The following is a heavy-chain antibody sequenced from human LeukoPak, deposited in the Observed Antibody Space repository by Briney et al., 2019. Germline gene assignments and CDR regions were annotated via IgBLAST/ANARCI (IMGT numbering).Heavy chain of an antibody. V-gene: IGHV1-2*02. CDR3: ARPFRSGSYYGTTSAFDI. CDR2: INPNSGGT. CDR1: GYTFTGYY. D-gene: IGHD1-26*01. Sequence: ASVKVSCKASGYTFTGYYIHWVRQAPGQGLEWMGWINPNSGGTNYAQKFQGRVTMTRDTSISTAYMELSRLRSDDTAVYYCARPFRSGSYYGTTSAFDIWGQGTMVTVSS. J-gene: IGHJ3*02.